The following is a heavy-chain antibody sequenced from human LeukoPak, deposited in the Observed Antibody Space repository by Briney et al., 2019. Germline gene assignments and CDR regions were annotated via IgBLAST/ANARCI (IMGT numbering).Heavy chain of an antibody. CDR2: IYYSGST. J-gene: IGHJ6*02. CDR1: GGSISSYY. CDR3: ARGRGYRMGV. Sequence: SETLSLTCTVSGGSISSYYWSWIRQPPGKGLEWIGYIYYSGSTNYNPSLKSRVTISVDTSKNQFSLKLSSVTAADTAVYYCARGRGYRMGVWGQGTTVTVSS. D-gene: IGHD5-18*01. V-gene: IGHV4-59*01.